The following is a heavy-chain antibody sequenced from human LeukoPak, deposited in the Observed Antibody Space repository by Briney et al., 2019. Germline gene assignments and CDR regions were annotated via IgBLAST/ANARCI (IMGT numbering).Heavy chain of an antibody. Sequence: SQTLSLTCTVSGGSISSGSYYWSWIRQPAGKGLEWIGRIYTSGSTNYNPSLKSRVTISVDTSKNQFSLKLSSVTAADTAVYYCARDSGIAAAGAGFDYWGQGTLVTVSS. CDR2: IYTSGST. J-gene: IGHJ4*02. CDR3: ARDSGIAAAGAGFDY. V-gene: IGHV4-61*02. CDR1: GGSISSGSYY. D-gene: IGHD6-13*01.